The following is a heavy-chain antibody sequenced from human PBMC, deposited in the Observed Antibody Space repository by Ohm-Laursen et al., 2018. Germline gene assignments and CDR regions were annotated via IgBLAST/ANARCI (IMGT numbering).Heavy chain of an antibody. D-gene: IGHD1-1*01. Sequence: SLRLSCAAPGFTFSISGMTWVRQAPGKGLEWVSGISVSGSSTDYADSVKGRFTISRDNSKNTLYLQMNSLRAEDTAVYYCAKGTTDVDYWGQETLVTVSS. CDR3: AKGTTDVDY. V-gene: IGHV3-23*01. CDR2: ISVSGSST. J-gene: IGHJ4*02. CDR1: GFTFSISG.